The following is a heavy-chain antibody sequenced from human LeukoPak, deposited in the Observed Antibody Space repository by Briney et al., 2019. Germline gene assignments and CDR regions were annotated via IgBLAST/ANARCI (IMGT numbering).Heavy chain of an antibody. CDR3: ARTANFAAGYYIDY. Sequence: GRSLRLSCAASGFTFSSYAMHWVRQAPGKGLGWVAVISYDGSNKYYADSVKGRFTISRDNSKNTLYLQMNSLRAEDTAVYYCARTANFAAGYYIDYWGQGTLVTVSS. J-gene: IGHJ4*02. V-gene: IGHV3-30*04. CDR2: ISYDGSNK. CDR1: GFTFSSYA. D-gene: IGHD6-13*01.